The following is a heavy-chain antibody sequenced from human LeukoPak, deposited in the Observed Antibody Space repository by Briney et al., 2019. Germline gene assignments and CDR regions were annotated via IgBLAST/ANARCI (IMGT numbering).Heavy chain of an antibody. CDR3: ASTDRPNSSWYLADYYYYYMDV. D-gene: IGHD6-13*01. CDR1: GYTFTSYG. J-gene: IGHJ6*03. V-gene: IGHV1-18*01. CDR2: ISAYNGNT. Sequence: ASVKVSCKASGYTFTSYGISWVRQAPGQGLEWMGWISAYNGNTDYAQKLQGRVTMTTDTSTSTAYMELRSLRSDDTAVYYCASTDRPNSSWYLADYYYYYMDVWGKGTTVTVSS.